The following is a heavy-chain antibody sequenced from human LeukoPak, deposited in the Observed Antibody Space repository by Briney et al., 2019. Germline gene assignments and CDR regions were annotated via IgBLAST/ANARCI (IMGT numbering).Heavy chain of an antibody. Sequence: SETLSLTCTVSGGSISTYYWSWIRQPPGKGLEWIGYVYYSGGTNYNPSLKSRVTMSVDTSKNQFSLKLSSVTAADTAVYYCARFSSIAAAFDYWGQGTLVTVSS. V-gene: IGHV4-59*12. CDR3: ARFSSIAAAFDY. CDR2: VYYSGGT. CDR1: GGSISTYY. J-gene: IGHJ4*02. D-gene: IGHD6-6*01.